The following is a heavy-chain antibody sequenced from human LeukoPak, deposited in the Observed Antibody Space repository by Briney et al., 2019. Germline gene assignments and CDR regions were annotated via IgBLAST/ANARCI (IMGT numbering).Heavy chain of an antibody. J-gene: IGHJ4*02. CDR3: ARRDYYFDY. CDR2: ISSNGATT. Sequence: GGSLRLSCAASGFTFSSYAMSWVRQAPGKGLEWVTGISSNGATTYYADSVKGRFTISRDNSKKSLYLQMNSLRAEDTAVYYCARRDYYFDYWGQGTLVTVSS. CDR1: GFTFSSYA. V-gene: IGHV3-23*01.